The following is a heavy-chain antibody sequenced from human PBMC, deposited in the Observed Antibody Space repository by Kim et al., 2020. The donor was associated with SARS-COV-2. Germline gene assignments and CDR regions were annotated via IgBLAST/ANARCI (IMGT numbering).Heavy chain of an antibody. CDR2: IYYTGIT. D-gene: IGHD3-10*01. CDR3: ARRFGDY. V-gene: IGHV4-59*01. J-gene: IGHJ4*02. Sequence: SETLSLTCIVSGGSISSYYWSWIRQPPGKGLEWIGYIYYTGITNYNPSLKSRVTISVDTSKNEFSLKVNSVTAADTAVYYCARRFGDYWGQGTLVTVSS. CDR1: GGSISSYY.